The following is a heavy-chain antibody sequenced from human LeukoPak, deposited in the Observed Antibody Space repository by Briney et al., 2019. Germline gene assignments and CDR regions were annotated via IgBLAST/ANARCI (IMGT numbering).Heavy chain of an antibody. D-gene: IGHD2-2*01. J-gene: IGHJ4*02. V-gene: IGHV4-31*03. CDR1: GGSINNGGYY. CDR3: ARGYHLTGDAY. CDR2: IYYSGST. Sequence: PSETLSLTCTVSGGSINNGGYYWSWIRQHPGKGLEWIGYIYYSGSTYYNPSLKSRVTISVDTSKNQFSLKLSSVTAADTAVYYCARGYHLTGDAYWGQGTLVTVSS.